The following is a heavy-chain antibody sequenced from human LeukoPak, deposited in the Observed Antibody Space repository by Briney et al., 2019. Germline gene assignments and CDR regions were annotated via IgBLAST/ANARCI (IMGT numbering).Heavy chain of an antibody. V-gene: IGHV1-46*01. CDR1: GYTFTSYY. CDR2: INPSGGTT. Sequence: ASVKVSCKASGYTFTSYYVHWVRQAPGQGLEWMGIINPSGGTTSYAQKFQGRVTMTRDTSTSTVYMELSSLRPEDTAVYYCARGCGIQVWTPLFDYWGQGTLVAVSS. CDR3: ARGCGIQVWTPLFDY. D-gene: IGHD5-18*01. J-gene: IGHJ4*02.